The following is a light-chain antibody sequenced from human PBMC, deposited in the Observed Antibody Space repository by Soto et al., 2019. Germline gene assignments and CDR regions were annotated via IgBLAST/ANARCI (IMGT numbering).Light chain of an antibody. Sequence: ATKMTQSPSSLSESVGDRVTFTCRAGRGIRNDLDWFQQKPGKAPKLLIYAASNLQSGVPARFSGSGSGTDFTLTISSLQPEDFATYYCLQKYFYPFTFGPGTKVDIK. V-gene: IGKV1-6*01. CDR1: RGIRND. CDR2: AAS. J-gene: IGKJ3*01. CDR3: LQKYFYPFT.